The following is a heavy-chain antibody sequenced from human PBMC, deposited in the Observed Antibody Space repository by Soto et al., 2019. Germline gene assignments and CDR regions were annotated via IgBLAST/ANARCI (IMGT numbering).Heavy chain of an antibody. Sequence: PGESLKISCKGSGYSFTSYWIGWVRQMPGKGLEWMGIIYPGDSDTRYSPSLQGQVTISADKSISTAYLQWSSLKASDTAMYYCAREGCSGGSCYSGYYYYGMDVWGQGTTVTVSS. D-gene: IGHD2-15*01. CDR2: IYPGDSDT. CDR3: AREGCSGGSCYSGYYYYGMDV. J-gene: IGHJ6*02. V-gene: IGHV5-51*01. CDR1: GYSFTSYW.